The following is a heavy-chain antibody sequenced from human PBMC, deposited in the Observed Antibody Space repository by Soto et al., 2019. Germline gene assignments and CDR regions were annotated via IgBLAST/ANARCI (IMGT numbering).Heavy chain of an antibody. Sequence: SGPTLVNPTQTLTLTCTFSGFSLSTSGVGVGWIRQPPGKALEWLALIYWDDDKRYSPSLKSRLTITKDTSKNQVVLTMTNMDPVDTATYYCARHIRFLEWLPPKGDDYNWFDPWGQGTLVTVSS. CDR3: ARHIRFLEWLPPKGDDYNWFDP. J-gene: IGHJ5*02. CDR1: GFSLSTSGVG. V-gene: IGHV2-5*02. D-gene: IGHD3-3*01. CDR2: IYWDDDK.